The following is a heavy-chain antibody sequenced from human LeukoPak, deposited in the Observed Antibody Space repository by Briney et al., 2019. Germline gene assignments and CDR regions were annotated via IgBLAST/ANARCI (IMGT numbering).Heavy chain of an antibody. D-gene: IGHD1-26*01. Sequence: GGSLRLSCAASGFTVSSNYMSWVRQAPGKGLEWVSVIYSGGSTYYADSVKGRFTISRDNSEDTLYLQMNSLRAEDTAVYYCARGVGSGSRLRAGDYWGQGTLVTVSS. J-gene: IGHJ4*02. CDR3: ARGVGSGSRLRAGDY. V-gene: IGHV3-53*01. CDR2: IYSGGST. CDR1: GFTVSSNY.